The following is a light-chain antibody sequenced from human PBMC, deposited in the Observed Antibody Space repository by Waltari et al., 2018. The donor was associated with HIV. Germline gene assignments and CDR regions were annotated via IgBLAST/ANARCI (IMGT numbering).Light chain of an antibody. Sequence: QSALTQPASGSGSPGQSITISCTGTSSNVGSDDLVSWYQQHPGEAPKLIIYEVTNRPYGLSNRFSGSKSCNTASLTISGLQAEDEADYYCCSCPRSGIRYVFVTGTKVTVL. CDR1: SSNVGSDDL. J-gene: IGLJ1*01. V-gene: IGLV2-23*02. CDR3: CSCPRSGIRYV. CDR2: EVT.